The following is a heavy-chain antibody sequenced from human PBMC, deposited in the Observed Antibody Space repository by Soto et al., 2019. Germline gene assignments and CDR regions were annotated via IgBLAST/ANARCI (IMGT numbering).Heavy chain of an antibody. J-gene: IGHJ4*02. CDR3: ARLPMV. V-gene: IGHV4-30-2*01. Sequence: SETLSLTCAVSGGSISSGGYSWSWIRQPPGKGLEWIGYIYHSGSTYYNPSLKSRVTISEDRSKNQFSLKLSSVTAADTAVYYCARLPMVWGQGTLVPVSS. D-gene: IGHD3-10*01. CDR2: IYHSGST. CDR1: GGSISSGGYS.